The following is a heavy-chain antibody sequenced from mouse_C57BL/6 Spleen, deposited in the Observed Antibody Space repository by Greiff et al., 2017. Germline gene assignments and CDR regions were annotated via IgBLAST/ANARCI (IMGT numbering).Heavy chain of an antibody. V-gene: IGHV1-59*01. Sequence: QVQLQQSGAELVRPGTSVKLSCKASGYTFTSYWMHWVKQRPGQGLEWIGVIDPSDSYTNYNQKFKGKATLTVDTSSSTAYMQLSSLTSEDSAVYYCAPHDYGRDAMDYWGQGTSVTVSS. J-gene: IGHJ4*01. CDR3: APHDYGRDAMDY. D-gene: IGHD2-4*01. CDR1: GYTFTSYW. CDR2: IDPSDSYT.